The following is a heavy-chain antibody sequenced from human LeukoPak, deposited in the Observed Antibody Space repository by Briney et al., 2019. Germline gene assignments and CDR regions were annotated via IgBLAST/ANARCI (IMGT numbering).Heavy chain of an antibody. D-gene: IGHD2-15*01. V-gene: IGHV4-4*08. CDR3: ARGVGGYCSGGSCYSGPNWFDP. CDR1: GGSISSYY. J-gene: IGHJ5*02. Sequence: SETLSLTCTVSGGSISSYYWSWIRQPPGKGLEWIGRIYTSGSTNYNPSLKSRVTISVDRSKNQFSLKLSSVTAADTAVYYCARGVGGYCSGGSCYSGPNWFDPWGQGTLVTVSS. CDR2: IYTSGST.